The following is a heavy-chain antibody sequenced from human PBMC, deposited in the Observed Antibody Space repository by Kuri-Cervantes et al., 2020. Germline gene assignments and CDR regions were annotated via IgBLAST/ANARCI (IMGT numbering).Heavy chain of an antibody. V-gene: IGHV4-39*01. D-gene: IGHD3-22*01. J-gene: IGHJ4*02. CDR2: IYYSGST. CDR1: GGSISSSSYY. CDR3: ARLVYYDSSGYFQARYYFDY. Sequence: SETLSLTCTVSGGSISSSSYYWGWIRQPPGKGLEWIGSIYYSGSTYYNPSLKSRVTISVDTSKYQFSLKLSSVTAADTAVYYCARLVYYDSSGYFQARYYFDYWGQGTLVTVSS.